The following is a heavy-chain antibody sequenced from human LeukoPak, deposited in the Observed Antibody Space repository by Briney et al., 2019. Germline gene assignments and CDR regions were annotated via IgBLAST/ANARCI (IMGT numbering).Heavy chain of an antibody. CDR3: ARGYCTSTTCYVFDY. Sequence: ASVKVSCKASGYTFTSYGISWVRQAPGQGLEWMGWISAYNGNTNYAQKLQGRVTMTTDTSTSTAYMVLSRLKSDDTAVYYCARGYCTSTTCYVFDYWGQGTLVTVSS. V-gene: IGHV1-18*01. D-gene: IGHD2-2*01. J-gene: IGHJ4*02. CDR1: GYTFTSYG. CDR2: ISAYNGNT.